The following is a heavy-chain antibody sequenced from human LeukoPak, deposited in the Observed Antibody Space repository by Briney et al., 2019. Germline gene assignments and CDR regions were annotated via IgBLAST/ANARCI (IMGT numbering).Heavy chain of an antibody. CDR1: GRSFSGYY. D-gene: IGHD6-6*01. Sequence: SETLSLTCAVYGRSFSGYYWSWIRQPPGKGLEWIGEINHSGSTNYHPSLKSRVTISVDTSKNQFSLKLSSVTAADTAAYYCARGGSAYSSSSRPDGFDPWGQGTLVTVSS. J-gene: IGHJ5*02. V-gene: IGHV4-34*01. CDR3: ARGGSAYSSSSRPDGFDP. CDR2: INHSGST.